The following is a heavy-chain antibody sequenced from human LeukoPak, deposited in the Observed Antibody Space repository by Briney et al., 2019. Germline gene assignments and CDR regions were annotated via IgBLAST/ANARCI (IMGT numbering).Heavy chain of an antibody. D-gene: IGHD1/OR15-1a*01. Sequence: GASVTVSCKASGYTFTGYYMHWVRQAPGQGPEWMGWINPNSGGTKYAQKFQGRVTMTRDTSISTAFMELSRLRSDDTAVYYCARDRGTPWGQGTMVTVSS. CDR2: INPNSGGT. CDR3: ARDRGTP. V-gene: IGHV1-2*02. J-gene: IGHJ3*01. CDR1: GYTFTGYY.